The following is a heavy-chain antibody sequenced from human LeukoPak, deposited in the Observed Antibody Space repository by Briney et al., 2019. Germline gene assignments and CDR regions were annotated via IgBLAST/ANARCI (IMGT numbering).Heavy chain of an antibody. V-gene: IGHV1-18*04. J-gene: IGHJ1*01. Sequence: ASVKVSCKASGYTFTGYYMHWVRQAPGQGLEWMGWISAYNGNTNYAQKLQGRVTMTTDTSTSTAYMELRSLRSDDTAVYYCARDHCGGDCAQHWGQGTLVTVSS. CDR3: ARDHCGGDCAQH. CDR1: GYTFTGYY. CDR2: ISAYNGNT. D-gene: IGHD2-21*01.